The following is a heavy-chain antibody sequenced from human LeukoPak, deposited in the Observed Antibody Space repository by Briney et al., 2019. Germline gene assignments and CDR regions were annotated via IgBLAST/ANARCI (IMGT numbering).Heavy chain of an antibody. Sequence: SETLSLTCAVYGGSFSGYYWSWIRQPPGKGLEWIGEINHSGSTNYNPSLKSRVTISVDTSKNQLSLKLSSVTAADTAVYYCARGLIAAAGSGDFDYWGQGTLVTVSS. J-gene: IGHJ4*02. CDR3: ARGLIAAAGSGDFDY. D-gene: IGHD6-13*01. CDR1: GGSFSGYY. V-gene: IGHV4-34*01. CDR2: INHSGST.